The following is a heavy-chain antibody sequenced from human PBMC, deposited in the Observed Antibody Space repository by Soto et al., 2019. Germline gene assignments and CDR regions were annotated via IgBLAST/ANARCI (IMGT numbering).Heavy chain of an antibody. Sequence: EVHLVESGGGLVQPGGSLRLSCAASGFTVGNNYMSWVRQAPGKGLEWVSIIHRGGSTSYADSVKGRFTTSRDSSKNILYLQIKGRTDDDTAVYYCARSANPYGSPFDHWGQGALVTVSS. J-gene: IGHJ4*02. CDR1: GFTVGNNY. CDR3: ARSANPYGSPFDH. CDR2: IHRGGST. V-gene: IGHV3-66*01. D-gene: IGHD3-10*01.